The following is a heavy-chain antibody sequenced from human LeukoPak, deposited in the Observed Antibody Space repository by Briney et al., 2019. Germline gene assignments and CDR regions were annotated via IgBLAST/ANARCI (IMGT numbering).Heavy chain of an antibody. J-gene: IGHJ5*02. CDR3: ARAANYIVVVPTAIPNWFDP. CDR1: GXXXSSYW. D-gene: IGHD2-2*01. V-gene: IGHV3-7*01. Sequence: PGXXXXLSCAXSGXXXSSYWMSWVRQAPGKGLEWVANIKQDGSEKYYVDSVKGRFTISRENAKNSLYLQMNSLRAEDTAVYYCARAANYIVVVPTAIPNWFDPWGQGTLVTVSS. CDR2: IKQDGSEK.